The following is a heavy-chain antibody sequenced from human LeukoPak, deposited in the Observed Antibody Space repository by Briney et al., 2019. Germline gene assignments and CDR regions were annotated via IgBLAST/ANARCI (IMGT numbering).Heavy chain of an antibody. CDR2: IYYSGTT. V-gene: IGHV4-59*01. CDR3: AREDPQTTVPEGLDV. J-gene: IGHJ6*02. CDR1: GGSIGSYY. Sequence: SETLSLTCAVSGGSIGSYYWSWLRQPPGRGLEWIGYIYYSGTTNYNPSLKSRVTISADTSKNQFSLKLTSVTAADTAIYYCAREDPQTTVPEGLDVWGQGTTVTVSS. D-gene: IGHD4-17*01.